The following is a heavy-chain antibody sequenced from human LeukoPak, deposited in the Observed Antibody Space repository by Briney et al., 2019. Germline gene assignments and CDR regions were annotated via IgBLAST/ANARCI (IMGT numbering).Heavy chain of an antibody. CDR1: RGTFSSYA. V-gene: IGHV1-69*06. CDR3: GHSSSWDNWFDP. D-gene: IGHD6-13*01. J-gene: IGHJ5*02. CDR2: IIPIFGTA. Sequence: ASVKVSCKASRGTFSSYAISWVRQAPGQGLEWMGGIIPIFGTANYAQKFQGRVTITADKSTSTAYMELSSQRSEDTAVYYCGHSSSWDNWFDPWGQGTLVTVSS.